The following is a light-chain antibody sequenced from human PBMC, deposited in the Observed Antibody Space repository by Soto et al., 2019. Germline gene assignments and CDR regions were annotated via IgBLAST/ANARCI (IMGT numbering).Light chain of an antibody. CDR3: SSYSISTAYL. Sequence: QSALTQPASVSGSPGQSITISCTGTSSDVGGYNYVSWYQQHPGKASKLMIYEVSNRPSGVSYRFSGSKSGNTASLTISGLQAEDEADYFCSSYSISTAYLFGTGTKLTVL. CDR1: SSDVGGYNY. CDR2: EVS. V-gene: IGLV2-14*01. J-gene: IGLJ1*01.